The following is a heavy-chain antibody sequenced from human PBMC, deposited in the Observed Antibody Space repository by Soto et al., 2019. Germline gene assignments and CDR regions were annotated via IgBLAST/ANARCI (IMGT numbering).Heavy chain of an antibody. Sequence: ASVKVSCKASGYTFTSYGISWVRQAPGQGLEWMGWISAYNGNTNYAQKLQGRVTMTTDTSTSTAYMELRSLRSDDTAVYYCARKGMTTVTTGARESDSWRQGTLVTVSS. CDR2: ISAYNGNT. CDR3: ARKGMTTVTTGARESDS. J-gene: IGHJ4*02. CDR1: GYTFTSYG. V-gene: IGHV1-18*01. D-gene: IGHD4-17*01.